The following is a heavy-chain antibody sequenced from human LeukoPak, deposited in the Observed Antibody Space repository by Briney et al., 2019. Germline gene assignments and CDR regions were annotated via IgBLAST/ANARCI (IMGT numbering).Heavy chain of an antibody. CDR1: GGSISSGDYY. CDR2: IYYSGST. V-gene: IGHV4-30-4*01. J-gene: IGHJ4*02. CDR3: ARVNRACTNGVCYYFDY. D-gene: IGHD2-8*01. Sequence: PSETLSPTCTVSGGSISSGDYYWSWIRQPPGKGLEWIGYIYYSGSTYYNPSLKSRVTISVDTSKNQFSLKLSSVTAADTAVYYCARVNRACTNGVCYYFDYWGQGTLVTVSS.